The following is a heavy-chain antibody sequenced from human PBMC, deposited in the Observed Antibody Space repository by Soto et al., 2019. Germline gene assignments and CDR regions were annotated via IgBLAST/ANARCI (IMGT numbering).Heavy chain of an antibody. J-gene: IGHJ5*02. CDR3: ARVPTP. Sequence: SETLSLTCAVSGGSISSGGYSWSWIRQPPGKGLEWIGYMYHSGSTYYNPSLKSRVTISVDRSKNQFSLKLNSMTAADTAVYYCARVPTPWGQGTLVTV. V-gene: IGHV4-30-2*01. CDR2: MYHSGST. CDR1: GGSISSGGYS.